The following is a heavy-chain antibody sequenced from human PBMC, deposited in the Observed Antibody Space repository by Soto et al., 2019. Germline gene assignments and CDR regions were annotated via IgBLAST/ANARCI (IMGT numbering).Heavy chain of an antibody. CDR1: GYIFTGYY. Sequence: QVQLVQSGAEVKKPGASVKVSCKASGYIFTGYYMHWVRQAPGQGLEWMGWINPNSGGTNYAQKFQGWVTMTRDTSISTAYMELSRLRSDDTAVYYCARDYCSSTSCYEFDYWGQGTLVTVSS. J-gene: IGHJ4*02. V-gene: IGHV1-2*04. CDR3: ARDYCSSTSCYEFDY. D-gene: IGHD2-2*01. CDR2: INPNSGGT.